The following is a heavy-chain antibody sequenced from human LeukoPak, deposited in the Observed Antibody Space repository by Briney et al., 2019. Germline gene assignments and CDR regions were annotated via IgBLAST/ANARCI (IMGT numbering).Heavy chain of an antibody. V-gene: IGHV4-31*03. CDR3: ARGVKGLRGAFDI. CDR1: GGSISSGVYY. Sequence: SESLSLTCTVSGGSISSGVYYWSWIRQHPGKGLEWIGFIYCSGSTYSNPSLKSRLTMSVDISKNQFSLKLSSVTAADTAVYYCARGVKGLRGAFDIWGQGTMVTVS. D-gene: IGHD3-10*01. J-gene: IGHJ3*02. CDR2: IYCSGST.